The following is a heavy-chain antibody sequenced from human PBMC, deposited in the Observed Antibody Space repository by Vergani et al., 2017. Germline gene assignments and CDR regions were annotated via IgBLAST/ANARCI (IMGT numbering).Heavy chain of an antibody. CDR1: GFTFSTYA. J-gene: IGHJ4*02. CDR2: LTGGGGRT. CDR3: VKDAGSYENFFDS. Sequence: EVQLLESGGSLKQPGGSVRLSCAASGFTFSTYAMHWVRQAPGKGLEWVSALTGGGGRTYYADSFKGRFIISRDNSRDTLYLQMHSLRPEDTATYYCVKDAGSYENFFDSWGQGTLVTVSS. V-gene: IGHV3-23*01. D-gene: IGHD1-26*01.